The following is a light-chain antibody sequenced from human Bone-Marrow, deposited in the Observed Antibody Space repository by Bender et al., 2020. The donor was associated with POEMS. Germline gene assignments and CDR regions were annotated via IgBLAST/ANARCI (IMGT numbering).Light chain of an antibody. CDR3: QSYDNSLGGWV. Sequence: QSVLTQPPSVSAAPGQRVTISCSGSSSNIGDNSVSWYQQLPGTAPKLLIYANDKRPSGIPDRFSGSKSGTSASLAITGLQAEDEGDYYCQSYDNSLGGWVFGGGTKLTVL. J-gene: IGLJ3*02. CDR2: AND. CDR1: SSNIGDNS. V-gene: IGLV1-51*02.